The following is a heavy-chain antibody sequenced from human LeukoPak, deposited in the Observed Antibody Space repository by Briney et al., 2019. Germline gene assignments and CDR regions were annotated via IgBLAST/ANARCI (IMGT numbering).Heavy chain of an antibody. CDR1: GFTFSSYS. Sequence: PGGSLTLSCAASGFTFSSYSMSWVRQAPGKGLEWVSSISTSSSYIYYADSVKGRFTITRDNAKHSLSLPMNCQRGKHTAVYSCASTEDFYDSSGYNFWGQGTLVTVSS. J-gene: IGHJ4*02. CDR2: ISTSSSYI. V-gene: IGHV3-21*01. CDR3: ASTEDFYDSSGYNF. D-gene: IGHD3-22*01.